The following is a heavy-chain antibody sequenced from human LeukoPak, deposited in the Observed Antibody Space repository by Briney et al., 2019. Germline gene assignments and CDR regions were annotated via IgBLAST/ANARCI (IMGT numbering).Heavy chain of an antibody. V-gene: IGHV5-10-1*01. Sequence: GESLKISCKASGYSFRHYWISWVRQMPGKGLEWMGRIDSSDSYSNYSPSFKGHVTISADKSLSTAYLQWGTLRASDTAMYYCARQSRDGSKSRGYYFDYWGQGTLVTVSS. CDR1: GYSFRHYW. D-gene: IGHD3-10*01. CDR3: ARQSRDGSKSRGYYFDY. CDR2: IDSSDSYS. J-gene: IGHJ4*02.